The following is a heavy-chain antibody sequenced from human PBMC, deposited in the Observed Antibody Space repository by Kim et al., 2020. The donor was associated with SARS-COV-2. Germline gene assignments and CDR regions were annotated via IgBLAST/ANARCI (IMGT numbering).Heavy chain of an antibody. J-gene: IGHJ3*02. Sequence: ASVKVSCKASGYTFTSYGISWVRQAPGQGLEWMGWISAYNGNTYYAQKVQGRVTMTTDTSTSTAYMELRSLRSDDTAVYYCARKYYDILTGYHRGAFDIWGQGTMVTVSS. CDR2: ISAYNGNT. D-gene: IGHD3-9*01. CDR1: GYTFTSYG. CDR3: ARKYYDILTGYHRGAFDI. V-gene: IGHV1-18*01.